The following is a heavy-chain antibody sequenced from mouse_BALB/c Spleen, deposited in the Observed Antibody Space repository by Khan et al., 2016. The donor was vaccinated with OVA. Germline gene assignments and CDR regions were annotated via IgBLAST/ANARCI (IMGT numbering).Heavy chain of an antibody. D-gene: IGHD1-1*01. CDR2: IWGDGST. J-gene: IGHJ3*01. Sequence: QVQLKQSGPGLVAPSQSLSITCTVSGFSLTGYGVNWVSKPQGKGLEWRGMIWGDGSTDYNLALKSSMSISKDKLKSQVFLKTNSLQTDDTAKYYCASDLYYYVRWLAYWGQGTLVTVSA. V-gene: IGHV2-6-7*01. CDR3: ASDLYYYVRWLAY. CDR1: GFSLTGYG.